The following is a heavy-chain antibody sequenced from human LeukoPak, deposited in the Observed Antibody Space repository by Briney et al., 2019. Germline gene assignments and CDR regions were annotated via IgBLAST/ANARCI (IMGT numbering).Heavy chain of an antibody. CDR2: DGSNN. CDR1: GFSFSSYG. Sequence: GGSLRLSCAASGFSFSSYGMYWVRQAPGKGLEWVAFDGSNNYYADSVKGRFTISRGSSKNTVYLQMSSLRAEDTAVYYCTRGRGSYYDTTGGLDYWGQGTLVTVSS. J-gene: IGHJ4*02. V-gene: IGHV3-30*02. CDR3: TRGRGSYYDTTGGLDY. D-gene: IGHD3-22*01.